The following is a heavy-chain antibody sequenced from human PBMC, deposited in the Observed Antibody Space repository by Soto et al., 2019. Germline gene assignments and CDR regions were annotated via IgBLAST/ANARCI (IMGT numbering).Heavy chain of an antibody. V-gene: IGHV3-23*01. CDR2: ISGSGGST. Sequence: EVQLLESGGGLVQPGGSLRLCCSASGFTFSNYAMRWVRHAPGKGLEWVSAISGSGGSTYYADSVKGRFTITRDNSKNTLYLQMNSLRAEDTAVYYCARRDSGSYYDYWGQGTLVTVSS. J-gene: IGHJ4*02. CDR1: GFTFSNYA. CDR3: ARRDSGSYYDY. D-gene: IGHD1-26*01.